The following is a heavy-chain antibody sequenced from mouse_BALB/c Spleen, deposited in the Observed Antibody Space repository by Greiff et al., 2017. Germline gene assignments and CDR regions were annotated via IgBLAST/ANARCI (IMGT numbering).Heavy chain of an antibody. CDR2: INSNGGST. Sequence: EVHLVESGGGLVQPGGSLKLSCAASGFTFSSYGMSWVRQTPDKRLELVATINSNGGSTYYPDSVKGRFTISRDNAKNTLYLQMSSLKSEDTAMYYCAREGYGISYWGQGTLVTVSA. J-gene: IGHJ3*01. CDR1: GFTFSSYG. D-gene: IGHD2-1*01. CDR3: AREGYGISY. V-gene: IGHV5-6-3*01.